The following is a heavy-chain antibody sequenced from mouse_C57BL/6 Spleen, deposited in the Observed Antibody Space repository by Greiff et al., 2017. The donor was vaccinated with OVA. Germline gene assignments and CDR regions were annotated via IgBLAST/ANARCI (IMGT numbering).Heavy chain of an antibody. Sequence: EVQLQQSGPELVKPGASVKIPCKASGYTFTDYNMDWVKQSHGKSLEWIGDINPNNGGTIYNQKFKGKATLTVDKSSSTAYMELRSLTSEDTAVYYCARSRAYDEGAHFDYWGQGTTLTVSS. D-gene: IGHD3-1*01. CDR3: ARSRAYDEGAHFDY. CDR2: INPNNGGT. V-gene: IGHV1-18*01. J-gene: IGHJ2*01. CDR1: GYTFTDYN.